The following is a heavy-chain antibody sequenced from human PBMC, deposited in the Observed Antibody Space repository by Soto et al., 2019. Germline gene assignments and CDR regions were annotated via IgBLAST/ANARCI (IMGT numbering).Heavy chain of an antibody. D-gene: IGHD6-13*01. CDR1: GGTFSSYA. V-gene: IGHV1-18*04. CDR2: ISAYNGNT. Sequence: ASVKVSCKASGGTFSSYAISWVRQAPGQGLEWMGWISAYNGNTNYAQKLQGRVTMTTDTSTSTAYMELRSLRSDDTAVYYCASDRRGIVALGGGIDVCGQGTTVTV. CDR3: ASDRRGIVALGGGIDV. J-gene: IGHJ6*02.